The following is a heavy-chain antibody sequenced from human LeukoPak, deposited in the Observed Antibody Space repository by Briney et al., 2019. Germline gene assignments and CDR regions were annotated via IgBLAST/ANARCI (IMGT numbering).Heavy chain of an antibody. CDR1: GYSISSAYY. CDR2: IYHSGST. CDR3: ARDPFIVVPAALRYMDV. D-gene: IGHD2-2*01. J-gene: IGHJ6*03. Sequence: SETLSLTCTDSGYSISSAYYWGWIRQPPGKGLEWIGSIYHSGSTYYDPSLKSRVTISVDTSKNQFSLKLSSVTAADTAVYFCARDPFIVVPAALRYMDVWGKGTTVTVSS. V-gene: IGHV4-38-2*02.